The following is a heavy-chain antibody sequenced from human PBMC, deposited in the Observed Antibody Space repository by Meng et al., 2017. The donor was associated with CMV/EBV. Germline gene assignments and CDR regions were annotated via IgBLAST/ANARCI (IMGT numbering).Heavy chain of an antibody. V-gene: IGHV4-39*07. Sequence: GSLRLSCTVSGGSISSSSYYWGWTRQPPGKGLEWIGSIYYSGSTYYNPSLKSRVTISVDTSKNQFSLKLSSVTAADTAVYCCARVLRGSKDAFDIWGQGTMVTVSS. J-gene: IGHJ3*02. CDR3: ARVLRGSKDAFDI. CDR1: GGSISSSSYY. D-gene: IGHD3-10*01. CDR2: IYYSGST.